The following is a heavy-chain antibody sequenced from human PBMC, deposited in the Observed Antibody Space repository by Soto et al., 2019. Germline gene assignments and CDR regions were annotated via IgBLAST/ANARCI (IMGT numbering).Heavy chain of an antibody. J-gene: IGHJ4*02. CDR1: GGSISTYY. Sequence: LETLSLTCTVSGGSISTYYWSWIRQPPGKGLEWIGYIYYSGSTNYNPSLKSRVTISVDTSKNQFSLKLSSVTAADTAVYYCARAKSYYLTDYWGQGTLVTVPQ. D-gene: IGHD1-26*01. V-gene: IGHV4-59*01. CDR2: IYYSGST. CDR3: ARAKSYYLTDY.